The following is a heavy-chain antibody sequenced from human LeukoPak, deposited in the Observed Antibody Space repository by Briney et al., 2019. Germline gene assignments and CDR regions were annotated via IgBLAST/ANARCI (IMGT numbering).Heavy chain of an antibody. D-gene: IGHD4-17*01. V-gene: IGHV1-58*02. CDR3: AAGPYGGLDV. CDR2: IVVGSGDT. J-gene: IGHJ6*02. Sequence: GASVKVSCKASGFTFSNSAMQWVRQARGQRLEWIGWIVVGSGDTSYAQKFQGRVTISRDMSTSTAYMDLSSLRSEDTAVYFCAAGPYGGLDVWGQETTVTVSS. CDR1: GFTFSNSA.